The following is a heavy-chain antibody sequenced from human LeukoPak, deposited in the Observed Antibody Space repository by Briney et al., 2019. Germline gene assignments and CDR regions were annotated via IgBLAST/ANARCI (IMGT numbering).Heavy chain of an antibody. CDR2: IYYSGSI. CDR3: ARESPSGYYNRPIDY. V-gene: IGHV4-59*01. D-gene: IGHD3-22*01. CDR1: GASISSYY. Sequence: SETLSLTCTVSGASISSYYWSWIRQPPGKGLEWIGDIYYSGSIKYNPSLKSRVTMSVDTSKNQFSLKLSSVTAADTAIYYCARESPSGYYNRPIDYWGQGTLVTVSS. J-gene: IGHJ4*02.